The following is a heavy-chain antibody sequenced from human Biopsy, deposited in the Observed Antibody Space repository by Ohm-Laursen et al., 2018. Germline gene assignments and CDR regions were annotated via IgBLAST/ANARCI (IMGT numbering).Heavy chain of an antibody. CDR2: ISPSGGGT. CDR1: EFSFSRYG. CDR3: AIFEGYSDDNLDYEHYGMDV. V-gene: IGHV1-46*01. Sequence: ASVKVSCNGSEFSFSRYGMHWVRQAPGRGLEWMGIISPSGGGTMDTQKFQDRLTMTRDTSTSTVHMELKSLKSEDTAVYYCAIFEGYSDDNLDYEHYGMDVWGQGTTVTVSS. D-gene: IGHD1-26*01. J-gene: IGHJ6*02.